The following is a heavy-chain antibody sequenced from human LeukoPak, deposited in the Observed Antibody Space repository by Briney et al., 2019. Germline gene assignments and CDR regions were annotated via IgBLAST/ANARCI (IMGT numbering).Heavy chain of an antibody. J-gene: IGHJ4*02. CDR2: ISGSGITT. Sequence: AGSLRLSSAASGFTFSSYAMSWVRQAPGKGLEWVSAISGSGITTYYADSVKGRFTISRDSSKNTLYLQMNSLKTEDTAVYYCTSSSSLDDFWSVDYWGQGTLVTVSS. D-gene: IGHD3-3*01. CDR1: GFTFSSYA. CDR3: TSSSSLDDFWSVDY. V-gene: IGHV3-23*01.